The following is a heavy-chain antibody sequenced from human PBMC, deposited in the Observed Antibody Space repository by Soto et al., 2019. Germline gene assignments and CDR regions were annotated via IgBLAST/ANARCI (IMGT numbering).Heavy chain of an antibody. CDR1: GGTFSSYA. CDR2: IIPIFGTD. J-gene: IGHJ6*02. CDR3: ARVYYYGSGSSYYGMDV. V-gene: IGHV1-69*06. D-gene: IGHD3-10*01. Sequence: QVQLVQSGAEVKKPGSSVKVSCKASGGTFSSYAISWVRQAPGQGLEWMGGIIPIFGTDNYAQKFQGRVTITADKSTRTAYIELSSLRSEDTAVYYCARVYYYGSGSSYYGMDVWGQGTTVTVSS.